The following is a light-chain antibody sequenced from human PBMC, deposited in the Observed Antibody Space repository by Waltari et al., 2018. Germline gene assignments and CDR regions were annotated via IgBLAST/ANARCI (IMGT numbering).Light chain of an antibody. CDR1: QSVLYSSNNMNY. CDR2: WAS. CDR3: QQYYSTPPA. V-gene: IGKV4-1*01. Sequence: DIVVTQSPDSVAVSPGERATINCKSSQSVLYSSNNMNYLAWYQQKPGQPPRLLIYWASTRESGVPDRFSGSGSGTDFTLTINTLQAEDMAVYYCQQYYSTPPAFGQGTRVEI. J-gene: IGKJ1*01.